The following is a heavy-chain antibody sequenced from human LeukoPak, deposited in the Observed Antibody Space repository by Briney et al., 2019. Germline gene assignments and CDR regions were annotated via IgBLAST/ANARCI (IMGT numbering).Heavy chain of an antibody. CDR3: ASAGYYYGSGSYYNVGY. CDR1: GGSISSSNW. D-gene: IGHD3-10*01. Sequence: ETLSLTCAVSGGSISSSNWWSWVRQPPGKGLEWIGEFYHSGSTNYNPSLKSRVTISVDKSKNQFSLKLSSVTAADTAVYYCASAGYYYGSGSYYNVGYWGQGTLVTVSS. CDR2: FYHSGST. J-gene: IGHJ4*02. V-gene: IGHV4-4*02.